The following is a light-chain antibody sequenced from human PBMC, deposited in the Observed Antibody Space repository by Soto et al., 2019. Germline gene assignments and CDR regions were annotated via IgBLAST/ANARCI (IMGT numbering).Light chain of an antibody. CDR3: SSYTSSSTYV. CDR2: DVS. J-gene: IGLJ1*01. V-gene: IGLV2-14*01. CDR1: SSDVGNYNY. Sequence: QSALTQPASVSGSPGQSITISCTGTSSDVGNYNYVSWYQQHPGKAPKLMIHDVSNRPSGVSNRFSGSKSGNTASLTISGLQVEDEADYYCSSYTSSSTYVFGTGTKVTVL.